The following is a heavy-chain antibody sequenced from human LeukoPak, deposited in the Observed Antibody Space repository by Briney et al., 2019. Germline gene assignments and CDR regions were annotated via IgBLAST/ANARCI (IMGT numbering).Heavy chain of an antibody. CDR2: ISWNSGSI. Sequence: GGSLRLSCAASGFTFDDYAMHWVRQAPGKGLEWVSGISWNSGSIGYADSVKGRFTISRDNAKNSLYLQMNSLRAEDTALYYCAKDPTSWDYFDHWGQGTLVTVSS. J-gene: IGHJ4*02. D-gene: IGHD1-26*01. CDR1: GFTFDDYA. CDR3: AKDPTSWDYFDH. V-gene: IGHV3-9*01.